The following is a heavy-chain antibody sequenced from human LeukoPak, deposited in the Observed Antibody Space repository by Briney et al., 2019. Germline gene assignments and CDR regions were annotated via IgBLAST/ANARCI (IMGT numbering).Heavy chain of an antibody. J-gene: IGHJ3*02. CDR3: TRGYSGVSVYAFDI. CDR2: INWNGGST. CDR1: GFTFDDYG. D-gene: IGHD1-26*01. Sequence: GGSLRLSFAASGFTFDDYGMSWVRQAPGKGLEWVSGINWNGGSTGYADSVKGRFTISRDNAKNSLYLQMNSLKTEDTAVYYCTRGYSGVSVYAFDIWGPETMVTVSS. V-gene: IGHV3-20*03.